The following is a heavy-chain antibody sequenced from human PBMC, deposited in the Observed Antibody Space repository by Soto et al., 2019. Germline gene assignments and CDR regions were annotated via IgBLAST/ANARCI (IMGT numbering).Heavy chain of an antibody. CDR1: GGSISSGGYY. V-gene: IGHV4-31*03. D-gene: IGHD6-19*01. J-gene: IGHJ4*02. CDR2: IYYSGST. Sequence: SETLSLTCTVSGGSISSGGYYWNWIRQHPGKGLEWIGYIYYSGSTYYNPSLKSRVTVSVDTSKNQFSLKLTSVTAADTAVYYCARAHSSGRIIDYWGQGTLVTVSS. CDR3: ARAHSSGRIIDY.